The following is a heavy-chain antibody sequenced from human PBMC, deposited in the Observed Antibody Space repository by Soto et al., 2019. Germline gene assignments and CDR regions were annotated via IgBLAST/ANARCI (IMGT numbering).Heavy chain of an antibody. J-gene: IGHJ4*02. V-gene: IGHV1-69*08. D-gene: IGHD6-19*01. CDR1: GGTFNSHT. CDR3: TRDPPGMAVVPVPRHHFDS. Sequence: QVQLVQSGAKVKRPGSSVKVSCKASGGTFNSHTINWVRQAPGQGLEWVGRVVPLLGIESHPQKFKDRLTITSDTSTGSVFMGLSNLSSEDTAVYYCTRDPPGMAVVPVPRHHFDSWGPGTLLTVSS. CDR2: VVPLLGIE.